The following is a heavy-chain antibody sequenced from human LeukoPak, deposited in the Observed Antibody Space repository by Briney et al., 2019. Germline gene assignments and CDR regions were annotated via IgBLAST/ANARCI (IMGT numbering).Heavy chain of an antibody. J-gene: IGHJ3*02. V-gene: IGHV3-7*01. CDR1: GFTFSSYS. CDR2: IKKDGSER. Sequence: PGGSLRLSCAASGFTFSSYSMNWVRQAPGKGLEWVANIKKDGSERYYVDSVKGRFTISRDNTKKSLYLQMNTLRAEDTAVYYCARDLAGPPQEAFDIWGRGTMVTVSS. CDR3: ARDLAGPPQEAFDI.